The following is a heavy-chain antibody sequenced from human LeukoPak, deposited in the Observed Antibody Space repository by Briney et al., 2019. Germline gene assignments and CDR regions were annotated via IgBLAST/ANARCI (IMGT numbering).Heavy chain of an antibody. D-gene: IGHD3-16*01. Sequence: GASLRLSCSASGFVFSIYTMYWVRQAPGKGPEYVSTISGSGNGGSIYYADSVKGRFTISRDDSKSILYLQMNGLRSEDTAVYYCVKDFGRVRGTPDSWGQGTLVTVSS. J-gene: IGHJ4*02. CDR3: VKDFGRVRGTPDS. CDR2: ISGSGNGGSI. CDR1: GFVFSIYT. V-gene: IGHV3-64D*06.